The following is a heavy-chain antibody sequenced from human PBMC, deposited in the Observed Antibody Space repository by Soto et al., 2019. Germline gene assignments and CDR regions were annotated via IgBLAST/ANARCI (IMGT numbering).Heavy chain of an antibody. CDR2: ISGSGGST. CDR1: GFTFSSYA. V-gene: IGHV3-23*01. J-gene: IGHJ6*03. Sequence: GGSLRLSCAGSGFTFSSYAMSWVRQAPGKGLEWVSAISGSGGSTYYADSVKGRFTISRDNSKNTLYLQMNSLRAEDTAVYYCAKSIVVVPAAYYYYYYMDVWGKGTTVTVSS. D-gene: IGHD2-2*01. CDR3: AKSIVVVPAAYYYYYYMDV.